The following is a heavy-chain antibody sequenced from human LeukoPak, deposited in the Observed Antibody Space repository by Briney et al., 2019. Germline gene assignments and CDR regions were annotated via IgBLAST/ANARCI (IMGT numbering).Heavy chain of an antibody. J-gene: IGHJ4*02. D-gene: IGHD6-19*01. CDR1: GFTFTSYT. CDR2: ISSSGSYT. CDR3: ARFLTVAVVPQRVDC. V-gene: IGHV3-21*01. Sequence: GGSLRLSCAASGFTFTSYTMNWARQAPGKGLEWVSSISSSGSYTYYADSVKGRFTISRDNAKNSLYLQMNSLRAEDTAVYYCARFLTVAVVPQRVDCWGQGTLVTVSS.